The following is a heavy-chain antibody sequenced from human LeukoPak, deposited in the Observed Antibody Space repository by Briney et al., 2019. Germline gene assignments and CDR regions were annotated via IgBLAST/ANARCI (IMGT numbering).Heavy chain of an antibody. D-gene: IGHD5-18*01. Sequence: GGSLRLSCAASGFTFSSYWMSWVRQAPGKGLEWVANIKQDGSEKYYVDSVKGRFTISRDNAKNSLYLQMNGLRAEDTAVYYCAVLVVDTAMADFDYWGQGTLVTVSS. CDR2: IKQDGSEK. V-gene: IGHV3-7*01. CDR1: GFTFSSYW. CDR3: AVLVVDTAMADFDY. J-gene: IGHJ4*02.